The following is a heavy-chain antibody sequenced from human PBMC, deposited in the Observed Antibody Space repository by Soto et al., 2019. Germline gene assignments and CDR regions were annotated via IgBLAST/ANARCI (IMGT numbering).Heavy chain of an antibody. CDR2: ITRNSDI. CDR1: GFTFSSYS. D-gene: IGHD2-21*02. Sequence: ESGGGLVKPGGSLRLSCAASGFTFSSYSMNWVRQAPGKGLEWVSAITRNSDIYYADSVKGRFTISRDNAQNSVSLQMDSLRAEDTAVYYCAREETAWPLAYGLDVWGQGTTVTVSS. J-gene: IGHJ6*02. CDR3: AREETAWPLAYGLDV. V-gene: IGHV3-21*01.